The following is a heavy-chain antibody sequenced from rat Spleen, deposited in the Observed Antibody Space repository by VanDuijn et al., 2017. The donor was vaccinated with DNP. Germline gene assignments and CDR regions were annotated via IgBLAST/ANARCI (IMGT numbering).Heavy chain of an antibody. V-gene: IGHV5-22*01. CDR2: IGSAAYAP. CDR3: VRWKWGHFDY. Sequence: EVQLVESGGGLVQPGRSLKLSCAASGFTFSAYYLAWVRQAPAKGLEWVAYIGSAAYAPYYGDSVKGRFAISRDNAKSTLYLQMNSLRSDDMATEDGVRWKWGHFDYWGQGVMVTVSS. D-gene: IGHD3-7*01. CDR1: GFTFSAYY. J-gene: IGHJ2*01.